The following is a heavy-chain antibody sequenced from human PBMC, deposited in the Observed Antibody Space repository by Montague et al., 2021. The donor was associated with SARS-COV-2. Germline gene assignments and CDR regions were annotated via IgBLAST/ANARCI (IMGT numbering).Heavy chain of an antibody. D-gene: IGHD4-17*01. V-gene: IGHV4-34*01. CDR2: INHSGST. CDR1: GGSFSGYY. Sequence: SETLSLTYAVYGGSFSGYYWSWIRQPPGKGLEWIGEINHSGSTNYNPSLKSRVTITVDTSKNQFSLKLSPVTAADTAVYYCARGRTVTTFYYYYYYGMDVWGQGTTVTVSS. CDR3: ARGRTVTTFYYYYYYGMDV. J-gene: IGHJ6*02.